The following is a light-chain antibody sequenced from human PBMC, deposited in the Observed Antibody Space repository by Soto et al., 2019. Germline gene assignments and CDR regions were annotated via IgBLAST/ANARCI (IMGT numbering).Light chain of an antibody. CDR3: QHSNTTPST. CDR1: QGMSNY. J-gene: IGKJ1*01. Sequence: PMTQHPSSLSASVGDRVTMAWRAKQGMSNYLGWYQQKRGKAPRLLIYAASSGPSGVPTRFSGSGSGTYSTLTISRLHPEDFATYYCQHSNTTPSTFGQGTQLENK. V-gene: IGKV1-39*01. CDR2: AAS.